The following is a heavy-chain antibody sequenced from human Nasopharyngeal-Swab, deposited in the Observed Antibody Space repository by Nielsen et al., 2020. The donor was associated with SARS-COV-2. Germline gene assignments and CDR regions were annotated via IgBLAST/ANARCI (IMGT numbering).Heavy chain of an antibody. CDR2: ISSSSSYI. Sequence: GGSLRLSCAASGFTFSSYSMNWVRQAPGKGLEWVSSISSSSSYIYYADSVKGRFTISRDNAKNSLYLQMNSLRAKDTAVYYCARDEQLAYGMDVWGQGTTVTVSS. CDR3: ARDEQLAYGMDV. V-gene: IGHV3-21*01. CDR1: GFTFSSYS. J-gene: IGHJ6*02. D-gene: IGHD6-6*01.